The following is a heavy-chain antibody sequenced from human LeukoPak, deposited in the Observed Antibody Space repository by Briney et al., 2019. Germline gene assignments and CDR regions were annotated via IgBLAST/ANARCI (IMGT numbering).Heavy chain of an antibody. CDR2: ISSSGST. J-gene: IGHJ5*02. Sequence: PSETLSLTCTVSGDSISSGDYYWSWIRQPAGKGLEWIGRISSSGSTNYNPSLKSRVTISVDTSKNQFSLKLSSVTAADTAVYYCARGRMYSSSWYNWFDPWGQGTLVTVSS. CDR3: ARGRMYSSSWYNWFDP. V-gene: IGHV4-61*02. CDR1: GDSISSGDYY. D-gene: IGHD6-13*01.